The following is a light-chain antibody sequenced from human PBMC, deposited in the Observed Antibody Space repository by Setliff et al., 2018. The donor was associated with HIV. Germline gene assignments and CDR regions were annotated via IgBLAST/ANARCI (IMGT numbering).Light chain of an antibody. V-gene: IGLV1-44*01. J-gene: IGLJ2*01. CDR3: AAWDDSLNGVL. Sequence: QSVLTQPPSASGTPGQGVTISCSGSSSNIGSNTVDWYQHLPGTAPKLLIQSNTQRPSGVPDRFSGSKSGTSASLAISGLQSEDEADYYCAAWDDSLNGVLFGGGTKVTVL. CDR1: SSNIGSNT. CDR2: SNT.